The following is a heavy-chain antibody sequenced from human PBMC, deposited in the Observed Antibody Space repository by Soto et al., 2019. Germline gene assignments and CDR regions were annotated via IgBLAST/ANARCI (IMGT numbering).Heavy chain of an antibody. D-gene: IGHD6-13*01. V-gene: IGHV3-30*18. CDR2: ISYDGSNK. J-gene: IGHJ6*02. CDR1: GFTFSSYG. CDR3: AKEIGYSSSWFKAYYYGMDV. Sequence: GGSLRLSCAASGFTFSSYGMHWVRQAPGKGLEWVAVISYDGSNKYYADSVKGRFTISRDNSKNTLYLRMNSLRAEDTAVYYCAKEIGYSSSWFKAYYYGMDVWDQGTTVTVSS.